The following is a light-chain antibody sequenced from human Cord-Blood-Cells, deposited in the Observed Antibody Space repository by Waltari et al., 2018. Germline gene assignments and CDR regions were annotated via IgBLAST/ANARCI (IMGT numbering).Light chain of an antibody. V-gene: IGLV2-14*03. Sequence: QSALTQPASVSGSPGQSITISCTGTSSDAGGYNYVSWDQQHPGKAPKLMIYDVSNRPAGVSNRFSGSKSGNTASLTISGLQAEDEADYYCSSYTSSSTEFGGGTKLTVL. CDR3: SSYTSSSTE. J-gene: IGLJ3*02. CDR1: SSDAGGYNY. CDR2: DVS.